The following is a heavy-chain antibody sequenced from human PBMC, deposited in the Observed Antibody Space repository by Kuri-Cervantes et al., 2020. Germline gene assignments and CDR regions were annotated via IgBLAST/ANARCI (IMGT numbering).Heavy chain of an antibody. CDR2: ISRDGGST. J-gene: IGHJ4*02. CDR1: GFTFDDYA. Sequence: GGSLRLSCAASGFTFDDYAMHWVRQAPGKGLEWVSLISRDGGSTYYADSVKGRFTISRGNSKNSLYLQMNSLRAEDTAVYYCAKEDYYDSSGYYRPRVGADYWGQGTLVTVSS. D-gene: IGHD3-22*01. CDR3: AKEDYYDSSGYYRPRVGADY. V-gene: IGHV3-43D*04.